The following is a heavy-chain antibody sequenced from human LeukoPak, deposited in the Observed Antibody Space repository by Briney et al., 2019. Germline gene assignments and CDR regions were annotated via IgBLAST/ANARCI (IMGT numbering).Heavy chain of an antibody. CDR2: ISSSSSYI. Sequence: PGGSLRLSCAASGFTFSSYSMNWVRQAPGKGLEWVSSISSSSSYIYYADSVKGRFTISRDNAKNSLYLQMNSLRAEDTAVYYCARARGIQLWSFDYWGQGTLVTVSS. J-gene: IGHJ4*02. CDR3: ARARGIQLWSFDY. V-gene: IGHV3-21*01. D-gene: IGHD5-18*01. CDR1: GFTFSSYS.